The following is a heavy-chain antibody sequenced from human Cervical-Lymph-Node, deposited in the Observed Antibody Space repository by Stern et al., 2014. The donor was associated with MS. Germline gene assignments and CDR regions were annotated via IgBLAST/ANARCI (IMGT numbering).Heavy chain of an antibody. CDR3: ARASTTANNYYDGVDV. CDR1: GYTFTDYS. CDR2: INPNNGGT. D-gene: IGHD1-1*01. Sequence: VQLVESGAEVKNPGASVKVSCKASGYTFTDYSINWMRQAPGQGLEWMGRINPNNGGTKSAQKFQGWVTMTRNTSTSTAYMELSRLRSDDTAIYYCARASTTANNYYDGVDVWGQGTTVTVTS. J-gene: IGHJ6*02. V-gene: IGHV1-2*04.